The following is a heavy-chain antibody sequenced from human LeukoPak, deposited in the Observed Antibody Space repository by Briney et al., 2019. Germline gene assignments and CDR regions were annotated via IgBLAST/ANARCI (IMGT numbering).Heavy chain of an antibody. CDR1: GFTFSNYA. CDR3: ARGQWSSSWYY. J-gene: IGHJ4*02. Sequence: GGSLRLSCAASGFTFSNYAMSWVRQAPGKGLEWVSTISGGGAGTYYADSVKGRFTISRDNSKNTLYLQMNSLRAEDTAVYYCARGQWSSSWYYWGQGTLVTVSS. V-gene: IGHV3-23*01. D-gene: IGHD6-13*01. CDR2: ISGGGAGT.